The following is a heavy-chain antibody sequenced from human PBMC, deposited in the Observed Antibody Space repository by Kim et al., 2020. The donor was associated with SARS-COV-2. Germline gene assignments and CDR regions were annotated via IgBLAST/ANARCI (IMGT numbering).Heavy chain of an antibody. Sequence: GRFTISKENSKNTLSLQMNSLRAEDTAVYYCAKGTTSTTYSATDYWGQGTLVTVSS. V-gene: IGHV3-23*01. D-gene: IGHD2-2*01. CDR3: AKGTTSTTYSATDY. J-gene: IGHJ4*02.